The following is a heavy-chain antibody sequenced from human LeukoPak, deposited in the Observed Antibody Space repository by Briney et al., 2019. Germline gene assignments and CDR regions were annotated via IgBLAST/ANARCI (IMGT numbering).Heavy chain of an antibody. J-gene: IGHJ4*02. CDR3: ARGAGYAIGY. CDR1: GVSFSGYY. D-gene: IGHD5-12*01. CDR2: INHSGST. V-gene: IGHV4-34*01. Sequence: SETLSLTCAVYGVSFSGYYWSWIRQPPGKGLEWIGEINHSGSTNYNPSLKSRVTISVDTSKNQFSLKLSSVTAADTAVYYCARGAGYAIGYWGQGTLVTVSS.